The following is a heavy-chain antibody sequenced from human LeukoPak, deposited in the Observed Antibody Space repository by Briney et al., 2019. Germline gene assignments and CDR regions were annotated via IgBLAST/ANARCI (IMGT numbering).Heavy chain of an antibody. CDR3: AKDRSIGTYYTFDY. CDR2: ISASGVMT. V-gene: IGHV3-23*01. J-gene: IGHJ4*02. D-gene: IGHD1-26*01. CDR1: GFTFNNYA. Sequence: GGSLRLSCAASGFTFNNYAMTWVRQAPGKGLEWVSSISASGVMTYYADSVKGRFTVSRDNSKNSLYLQMSSLTAADTAVYYCAKDRSIGTYYTFDYWGQGTLVTVSS.